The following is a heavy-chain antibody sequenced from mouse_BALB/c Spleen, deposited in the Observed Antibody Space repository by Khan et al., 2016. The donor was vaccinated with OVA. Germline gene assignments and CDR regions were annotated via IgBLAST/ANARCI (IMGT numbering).Heavy chain of an antibody. CDR3: VREGAYYRNDGWCAY. D-gene: IGHD2-14*01. CDR1: GYTFTSYT. CDR2: INPTNGYT. J-gene: IGHJ3*01. Sequence: QVQLQQSGAELARPGASVKMSCKASGYTFTSYTMHWVKQRPGQGLDWIGYINPTNGYTNYNQKFKDKATLTADKSSSTAYVQLSSLTSEDSAVYYCVREGAYYRNDGWCAYWGQGTLVTVSA. V-gene: IGHV1-4*01.